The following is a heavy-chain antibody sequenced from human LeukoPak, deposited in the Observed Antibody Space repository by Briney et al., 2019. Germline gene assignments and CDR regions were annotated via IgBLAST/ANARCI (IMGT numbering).Heavy chain of an antibody. D-gene: IGHD2-2*01. CDR3: AKLVVPAGTFDY. CDR2: ISGSGGST. Sequence: PGGSLRLSCAASEFTFSSYAMSWVRQAPGKGLEWVSAISGSGGSTYYADSVKGRFTISRDNSKNTLYLQMNSLRAEDTAVYYCAKLVVPAGTFDYWGQGTLVTVSS. CDR1: EFTFSSYA. V-gene: IGHV3-23*01. J-gene: IGHJ4*02.